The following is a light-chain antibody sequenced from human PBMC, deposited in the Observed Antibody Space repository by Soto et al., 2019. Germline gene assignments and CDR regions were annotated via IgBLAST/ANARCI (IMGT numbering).Light chain of an antibody. Sequence: EIVLTHSPSTLSLSPVDRATVSCRASQSVGAALGWYQQKRGQPPRLLIYDVFNRATAVPARFSASGSETDFTLTISSLEPEDFAVYYCQHRNNWPLTFGGGTKVDIK. CDR3: QHRNNWPLT. V-gene: IGKV3-11*01. CDR1: QSVGAA. J-gene: IGKJ4*01. CDR2: DVF.